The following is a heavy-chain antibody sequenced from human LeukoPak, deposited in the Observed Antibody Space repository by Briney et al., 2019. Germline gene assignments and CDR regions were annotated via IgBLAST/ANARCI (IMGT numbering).Heavy chain of an antibody. CDR1: GGSISSYY. Sequence: SETLSLTCTVSGGSISSYYWSWIRQPPGKGLEWIGYVYYSGSTNYNPSLRSRVTISVDTSKNQFSLELNSVTAADTAVYYCARGSDYDFWSAYYWGQGTLVTVSS. J-gene: IGHJ4*02. D-gene: IGHD3-3*01. V-gene: IGHV4-59*01. CDR3: ARGSDYDFWSAYY. CDR2: VYYSGST.